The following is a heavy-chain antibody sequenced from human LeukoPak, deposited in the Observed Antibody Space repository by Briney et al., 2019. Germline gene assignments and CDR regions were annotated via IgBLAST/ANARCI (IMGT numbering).Heavy chain of an antibody. CDR2: VHSNGNT. D-gene: IGHD5-18*01. CDR1: GGSFTTYS. CDR3: ARRIQLWSYWHFDL. J-gene: IGHJ2*01. Sequence: SETLSLTCTVSGGSFTTYSWSWIRQPPGKGLDWIGDVHSNGNTNYNPSLKNRVTMSIDTSRDQFSLTLTSVTAADTAIFCCARRIQLWSYWHFDLWGRGTLVTVSS. V-gene: IGHV4-4*08.